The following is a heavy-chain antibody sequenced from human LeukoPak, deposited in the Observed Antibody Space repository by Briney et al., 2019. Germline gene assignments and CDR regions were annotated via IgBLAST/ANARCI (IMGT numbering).Heavy chain of an antibody. J-gene: IGHJ4*02. CDR1: GFTFSSYG. D-gene: IGHD3-16*01. CDR2: ISYDGSNK. CDR3: TKDFLRLGENGY. V-gene: IGHV3-30*18. Sequence: GGSLRLSCAASGFTFSSYGMHWVRQDPGKGLEWVAVISYDGSNKYYADSVKGRFTISRDNSKNTMYLQMNILRPEYTAVYYCTKDFLRLGENGYWGQGTLVTV.